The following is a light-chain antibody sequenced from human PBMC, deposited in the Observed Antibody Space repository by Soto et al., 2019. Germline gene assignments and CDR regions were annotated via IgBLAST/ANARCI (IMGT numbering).Light chain of an antibody. CDR2: GAS. CDR3: KQYDSSPRT. Sequence: EIVMTQSPATLSVSPGERATLSCRASQSVSSNLAWYQQKPGQAHRLLIYGASTRATGIQARFSGSGSGTEFTLTISRLDPEDFAVYYCKQYDSSPRTFGQGTKVDIK. V-gene: IGKV3-15*01. J-gene: IGKJ1*01. CDR1: QSVSSN.